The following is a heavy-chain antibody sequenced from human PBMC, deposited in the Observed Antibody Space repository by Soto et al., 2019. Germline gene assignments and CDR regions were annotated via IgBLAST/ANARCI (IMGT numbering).Heavy chain of an antibody. D-gene: IGHD6-19*01. V-gene: IGHV1-58*01. CDR2: IVVGSGNT. J-gene: IGHJ4*02. Sequence: QMQLVQSGPEVKKPGTSVKVSCKASGFTFTSSAVQWVRQARGQRLEWIGWIVVGSGNTNYAQKFQERVTITRDMSTSTAYMALSSLRSEDTAVYYCAASTPRGGSGSPSWGQGTLVTVSS. CDR1: GFTFTSSA. CDR3: AASTPRGGSGSPS.